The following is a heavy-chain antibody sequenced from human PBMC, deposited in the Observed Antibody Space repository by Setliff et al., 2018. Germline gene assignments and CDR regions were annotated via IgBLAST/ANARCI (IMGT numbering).Heavy chain of an antibody. D-gene: IGHD3-10*01. CDR2: TIPMFGTT. J-gene: IGHJ5*02. V-gene: IGHV1-69*05. CDR3: AREKGYYHSGSYKYWFDP. Sequence: SVKVSCRASGATFSSYGSSWVRQAPGQGLEWMGGTIPMFGTTTCAQKFQGRVTITTDEPTSTASMDLSSLTSADTAIYYCAREKGYYHSGSYKYWFDPWGQGTLVTVSS. CDR1: GATFSSYG.